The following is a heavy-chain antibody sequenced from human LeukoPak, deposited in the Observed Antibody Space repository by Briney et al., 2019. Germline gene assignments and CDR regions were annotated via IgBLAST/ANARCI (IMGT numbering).Heavy chain of an antibody. D-gene: IGHD3-10*02. Sequence: GGSLRLSCAASGFIFSTYSMNWVRQAPGKGLEWVSSISSSTSYIYYADSVKGRFTISRDNAKNSLYLQMNSLRAEDTAVYYCAELGITMIGGVWGKGTTVTISS. CDR2: ISSSTSYI. CDR3: AELGITMIGGV. V-gene: IGHV3-21*01. CDR1: GFIFSTYS. J-gene: IGHJ6*04.